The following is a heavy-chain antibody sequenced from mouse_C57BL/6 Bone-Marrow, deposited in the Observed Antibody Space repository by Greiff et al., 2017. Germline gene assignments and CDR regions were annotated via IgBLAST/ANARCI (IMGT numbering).Heavy chain of an antibody. V-gene: IGHV14-3*01. CDR3: APSLHDGDFDY. D-gene: IGHD2-3*01. CDR1: GFTIKNTY. Sequence: VHVKQSVAELVRPGASVKLSCTASGFTIKNTYMHWVKQRPEQGLVWIGRIDPANGNTKYAPKFQGKATITADTSSNTAYLQLSSLTSEDTAIYYCAPSLHDGDFDYWGQGTPLTVSA. CDR2: IDPANGNT. J-gene: IGHJ2*01.